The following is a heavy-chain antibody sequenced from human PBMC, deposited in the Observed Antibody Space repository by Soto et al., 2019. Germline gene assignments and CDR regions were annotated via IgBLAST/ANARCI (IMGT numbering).Heavy chain of an antibody. V-gene: IGHV3-23*01. CDR1: GFTFSSFA. D-gene: IGHD6-6*01. J-gene: IGHJ3*02. Sequence: PGGSLRLPRAVSGFTFSSFAMSWVSQAQGKGLELVSAMRGSGGSTYYADSVQGRFTISRDNSKNTLYLQMNSLRAEDTAVYYCAKEYSSSPGPDDAFDIWGQGTMVTVSS. CDR3: AKEYSSSPGPDDAFDI. CDR2: MRGSGGST.